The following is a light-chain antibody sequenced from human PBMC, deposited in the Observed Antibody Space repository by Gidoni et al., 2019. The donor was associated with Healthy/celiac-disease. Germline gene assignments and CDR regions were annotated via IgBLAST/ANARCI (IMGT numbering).Light chain of an antibody. V-gene: IGKV1-9*01. CDR1: QGISSY. J-gene: IGKJ1*01. Sequence: DIQLTQSPSFLSASVGDRVTITCRASQGISSYLAWYQQKPGKAPKLLIYAASTLQSGVPSRFSGSGSGTEFILTISSLQPEDFATYYCQQLNSYPRGTFXQXTKVEIK. CDR3: QQLNSYPRGT. CDR2: AAS.